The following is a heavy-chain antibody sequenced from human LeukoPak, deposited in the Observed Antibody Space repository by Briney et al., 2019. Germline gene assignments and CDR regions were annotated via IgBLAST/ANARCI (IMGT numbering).Heavy chain of an antibody. CDR3: ARSRTGSGSFYLPV. J-gene: IGHJ4*02. Sequence: SQTLSLTCAISGDSVSSNSAAWNWIRQSPSRGLEWLGRTYYMSKWYHDYALSVKSRITINPDTSKNQFSLQLNSVTPDDTAVYYCARSRTGSGSFYLPVWGQGTLVTVSS. CDR2: TYYMSKWYH. CDR1: GDSVSSNSAA. V-gene: IGHV6-1*01. D-gene: IGHD3-10*01.